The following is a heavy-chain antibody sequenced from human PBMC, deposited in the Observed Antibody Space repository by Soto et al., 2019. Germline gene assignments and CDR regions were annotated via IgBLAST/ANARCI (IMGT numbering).Heavy chain of an antibody. Sequence: QITLKESGPTLVKPTQTLTLTCTFSGFSFSVNGVAVGWIRQPPGQALEWLALIYWDDDQRYNPSLKDRLTITKDTSRNQVVLTMPNMDPVATATYYCAHKRDVSRGFKYWGQGTLVTVSS. V-gene: IGHV2-5*02. D-gene: IGHD3-10*01. J-gene: IGHJ4*02. CDR3: AHKRDVSRGFKY. CDR1: GFSFSVNGVA. CDR2: IYWDDDQ.